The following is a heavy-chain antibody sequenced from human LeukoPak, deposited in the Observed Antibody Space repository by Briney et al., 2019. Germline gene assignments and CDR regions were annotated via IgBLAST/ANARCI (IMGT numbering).Heavy chain of an antibody. CDR3: ARVFDSGSQAYFYYMDV. V-gene: IGHV3-21*04. CDR2: ISRSSSYI. D-gene: IGHD3-10*01. J-gene: IGHJ6*03. Sequence: PGGSLRLSCAASGFTFSSYSMSWVRQAPGKGLEWVSSISRSSSYIYYADSVKGRFTISRDNAKNSLYLQMNSLRAEDTAVYYCARVFDSGSQAYFYYMDVWGKGTTVTISS. CDR1: GFTFSSYS.